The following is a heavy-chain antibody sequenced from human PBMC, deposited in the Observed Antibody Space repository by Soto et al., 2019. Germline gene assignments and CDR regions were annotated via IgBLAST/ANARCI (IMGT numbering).Heavy chain of an antibody. Sequence: SETLSLTCAVSGVSISSGNWWTSVRQSPQRGLEYIGEIFHDGTANYYPSFERRVAISVDTSKNQFSLKLTSVTAADPAIYFCARLVYDTRLNYMYFDFWGQGTLVTVSS. CDR1: GVSISSGNW. V-gene: IGHV4-4*02. CDR3: ARLVYDTRLNYMYFDF. CDR2: IFHDGTA. D-gene: IGHD3-10*01. J-gene: IGHJ4*02.